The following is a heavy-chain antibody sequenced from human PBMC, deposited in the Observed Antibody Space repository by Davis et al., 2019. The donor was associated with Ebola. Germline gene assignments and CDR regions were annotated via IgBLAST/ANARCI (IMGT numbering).Heavy chain of an antibody. CDR3: ARDLLVVDY. J-gene: IGHJ4*02. D-gene: IGHD3-9*01. Sequence: GESLKISCAASGFTFSSYSMNWVRQAPGKGLEWVSSISSSSSYIYYADSVKGRFTISRDNAKNSLYLQMNSLRAEDTAVYYCARDLLVVDYWGQGTLVTVSS. V-gene: IGHV3-21*01. CDR1: GFTFSSYS. CDR2: ISSSSSYI.